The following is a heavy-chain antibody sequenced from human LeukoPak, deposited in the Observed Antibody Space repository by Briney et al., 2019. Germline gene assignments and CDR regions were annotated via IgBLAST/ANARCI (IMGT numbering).Heavy chain of an antibody. CDR3: AKGYSSGWYRSGTFDY. Sequence: PGGSLRLSCAASGFTFSSYAMSWVRQAPGKGLEWVSAISGSGGSTYYADSVKGRFTISRDNSKNTLYLQMNSLRAEDTAVYYCAKGYSSGWYRSGTFDYGGQGTLVTVSS. D-gene: IGHD6-19*01. CDR2: ISGSGGST. V-gene: IGHV3-23*01. CDR1: GFTFSSYA. J-gene: IGHJ4*02.